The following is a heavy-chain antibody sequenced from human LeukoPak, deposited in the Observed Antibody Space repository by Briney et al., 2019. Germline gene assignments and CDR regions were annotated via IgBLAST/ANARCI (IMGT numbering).Heavy chain of an antibody. V-gene: IGHV4-61*02. Sequence: SQTLSLTCTVSGDSISSGSYYWSWIRQPAGKGLEWIGRIYTSGSTNYNPSLKSRVTISVDTSKNQFSLKLSSVTAADTAVYYCARVRGSSTSWSYYYYMDVWGKGTTVTVSS. CDR3: ARVRGSSTSWSYYYYMDV. J-gene: IGHJ6*03. D-gene: IGHD2-2*01. CDR2: IYTSGST. CDR1: GDSISSGSYY.